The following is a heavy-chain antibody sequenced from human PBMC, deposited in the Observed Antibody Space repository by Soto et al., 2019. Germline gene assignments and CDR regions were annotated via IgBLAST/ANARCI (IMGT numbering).Heavy chain of an antibody. CDR1: VGSVSSYW. CDR3: ARTAAAGKYYYGMDA. CDR2: IYPGDSDT. J-gene: IGHJ6*02. D-gene: IGHD6-13*01. V-gene: IGHV5-51*01. Sequence: GEAVKRSGEGCVGSVSSYWSGWVRQMPGKGLELMGIIYPGDSDTRYSPSFQGQVTISADKSISTAYLQWSSLKASDTAMYYCARTAAAGKYYYGMDAWGQGTTVTVSS.